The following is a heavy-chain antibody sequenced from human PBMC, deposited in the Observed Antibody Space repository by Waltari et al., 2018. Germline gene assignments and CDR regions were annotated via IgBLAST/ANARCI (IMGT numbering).Heavy chain of an antibody. CDR2: INPDAGAI. CDR3: AAGVVIADSFDI. J-gene: IGHJ3*02. V-gene: IGHV1-2*06. Sequence: QVQLVQSGAEVKKPGASVKISCKASGYTFTNYYIHWVRQAPGHGLEWMGRINPDAGAIKYTQKFQGRVTFTRDTSISTAYMELSRLKSDDTAVYYCAAGVVIADSFDIWGQGTMVTVSS. D-gene: IGHD2-21*01. CDR1: GYTFTNYY.